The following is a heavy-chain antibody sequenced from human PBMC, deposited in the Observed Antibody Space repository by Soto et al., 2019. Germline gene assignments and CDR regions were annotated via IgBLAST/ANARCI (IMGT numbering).Heavy chain of an antibody. Sequence: TSETMSLTCSFSGDSVTSHYLTWIRQSPEKGLEWIGYMHYSGFSHYNPSLKSRLTISVDTSKNQFSLQLSSVTAADTAVYYCARVLTGTPSYYFDYWGQGTLVTVSS. CDR3: ARVLTGTPSYYFDY. CDR2: MHYSGFS. J-gene: IGHJ4*02. CDR1: GDSVTSHY. V-gene: IGHV4-59*02. D-gene: IGHD3-9*01.